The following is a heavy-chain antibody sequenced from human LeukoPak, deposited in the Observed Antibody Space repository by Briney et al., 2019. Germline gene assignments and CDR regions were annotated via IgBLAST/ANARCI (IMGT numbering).Heavy chain of an antibody. D-gene: IGHD2-15*01. CDR1: GGSFSGYY. V-gene: IGHV4-34*01. Sequence: TSETLSLTCAVYGGSFSGYYWSWIRQPPGKGLEWIGEINHSGSTNYNPSLKSRVTISVDTSKNQFSLKLSSVTAADTAVYYCARGDSGDWFDPWGQGTLVTVSS. CDR2: INHSGST. J-gene: IGHJ5*02. CDR3: ARGDSGDWFDP.